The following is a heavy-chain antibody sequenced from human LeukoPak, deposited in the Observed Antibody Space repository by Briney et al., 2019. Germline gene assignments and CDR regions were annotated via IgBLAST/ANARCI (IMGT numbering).Heavy chain of an antibody. V-gene: IGHV3-48*04. J-gene: IGHJ4*02. D-gene: IGHD6-6*01. Sequence: PGGSLRLSCAASGFTFSSYSMNWVRQAPGKGLEWVSYISSSGSTIYYADSVKGRFTISRDNAKNSLYLQMNSLRAEDTAVYYCASCYVYSSSVDYWGQGTLDTVSS. CDR3: ASCYVYSSSVDY. CDR1: GFTFSSYS. CDR2: ISSSGSTI.